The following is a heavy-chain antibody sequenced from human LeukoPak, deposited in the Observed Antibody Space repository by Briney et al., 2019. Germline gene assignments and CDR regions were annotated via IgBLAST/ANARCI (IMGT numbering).Heavy chain of an antibody. CDR2: IYQSGST. D-gene: IGHD3-22*01. Sequence: SETLSLTCGISGGSISTIGYSWSWIRQPPGKGLEWIGYIYQSGSTSYNPSLQRRVTISIDRSKNQFSLKLSSVTAADTAVYYCARDSYYDNSGEGAFDIWGQGTMVTVSA. J-gene: IGHJ3*02. V-gene: IGHV4-30-2*01. CDR3: ARDSYYDNSGEGAFDI. CDR1: GGSISTIGYS.